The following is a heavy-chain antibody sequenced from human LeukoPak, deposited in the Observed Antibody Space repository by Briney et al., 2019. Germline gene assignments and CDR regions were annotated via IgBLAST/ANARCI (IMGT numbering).Heavy chain of an antibody. J-gene: IGHJ4*02. CDR2: ISGSGGST. Sequence: GGSLRLSCAASGFTFSSYAMSWVRQAPGKGLEWVSAISGSGGSTYYADSVRGRFTISRDNSKNTLYLQMNSLRAEDTAVYYCACLMARGVTTDYWGQGTLVTVSS. CDR3: ACLMARGVTTDY. D-gene: IGHD3-10*01. V-gene: IGHV3-23*01. CDR1: GFTFSSYA.